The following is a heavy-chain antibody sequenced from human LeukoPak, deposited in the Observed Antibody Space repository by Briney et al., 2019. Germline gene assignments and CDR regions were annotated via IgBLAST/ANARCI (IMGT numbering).Heavy chain of an antibody. V-gene: IGHV3-30-3*01. CDR1: GFTFSSYA. J-gene: IGHJ4*01. CDR2: ISYDGSNK. CDR3: ALKEPPDIVVVPAAPQDIVATMEGDY. D-gene: IGHD2-2*01. Sequence: GGSLRLSCAASGFTFSSYAMHWVRQAPGKGLEWVAVISYDGSNKYYADSVKGRFTISRDNSKNTLYLQMNSLRAEDTAVYYCALKEPPDIVVVPAAPQDIVATMEGDYWXXXTLVTVSS.